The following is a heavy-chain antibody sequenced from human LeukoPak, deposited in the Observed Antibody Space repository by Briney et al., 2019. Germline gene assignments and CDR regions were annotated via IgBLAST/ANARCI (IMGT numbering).Heavy chain of an antibody. D-gene: IGHD6-19*01. Sequence: KPSETLSLTCAVSGYSISSGYYWGWIRQPPGKGLEWIGSIYHSGSTYYNPSLKSRVTISVDTSKNQFSLKLGPVTAADTAVYYCARVAGTEYGYYYYYYMDVWGTGTTVTVSS. CDR1: GYSISSGYY. V-gene: IGHV4-38-2*01. J-gene: IGHJ6*03. CDR2: IYHSGST. CDR3: ARVAGTEYGYYYYYYMDV.